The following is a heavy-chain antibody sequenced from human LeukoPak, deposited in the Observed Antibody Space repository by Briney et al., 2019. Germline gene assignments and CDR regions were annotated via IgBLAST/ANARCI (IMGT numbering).Heavy chain of an antibody. V-gene: IGHV3-43*01. D-gene: IGHD2-15*01. Sequence: GGSLRLSCAASGXAFEDYMMDWVRQAPGKGLEWVSLISWDGGTTDYSDSVKGRFTISRDNSRKSLYLQMNRLRIEDTAFYYCAKGSSLGAADNWGQGTLVTVSS. J-gene: IGHJ4*02. CDR3: AKGSSLGAADN. CDR2: ISWDGGTT. CDR1: GXAFEDYM.